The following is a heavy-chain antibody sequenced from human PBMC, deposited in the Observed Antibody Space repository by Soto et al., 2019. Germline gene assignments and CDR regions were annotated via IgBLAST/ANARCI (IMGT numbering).Heavy chain of an antibody. CDR1: GFTFFAYW. CDR3: EKEGDYGDYAGENWFDS. J-gene: IGHJ5*01. Sequence: EVQLVESGGGLVQPGGSLRLSCAASGFTFFAYWIHWVRQVPGKWLVWVSRINSDGSHTSYADSVRGRFTISRDNSKNTVYLQMNSLTAEDTAVYYCEKEGDYGDYAGENWFDSWGQGSLVTVSS. CDR2: INSDGSHT. D-gene: IGHD4-17*01. V-gene: IGHV3-74*01.